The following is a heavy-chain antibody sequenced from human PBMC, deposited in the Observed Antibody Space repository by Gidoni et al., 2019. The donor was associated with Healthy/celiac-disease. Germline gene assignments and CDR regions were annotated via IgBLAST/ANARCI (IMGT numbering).Heavy chain of an antibody. D-gene: IGHD6-25*01. CDR1: GFSLSTSGMC. Sequence: QVTLRESGPALVKPTQTLTLTCTFSGFSLSTSGMCVSWIRQPPGKALEWLALIDWDDDKYYSTSLKTRLTISKDTSKNQVVLTMTNMDPVDTATYYCARTILATGIAAFNWFDPWGQGTLVTVSS. V-gene: IGHV2-70*01. J-gene: IGHJ5*02. CDR2: IDWDDDK. CDR3: ARTILATGIAAFNWFDP.